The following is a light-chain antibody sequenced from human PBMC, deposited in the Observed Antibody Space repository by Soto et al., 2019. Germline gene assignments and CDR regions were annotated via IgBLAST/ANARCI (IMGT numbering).Light chain of an antibody. CDR3: FSYTSSGTYV. CDR2: EVS. J-gene: IGLJ1*01. V-gene: IGLV2-14*01. Sequence: QSSLTQPSSVSGSPGQSITISCTGTISDVGNYKYVSWYQQHPGKAPKLMICEVSNRPSGVSNRFSGYKSGNTASLTISGLQAEDETDYYCFSYTSSGTYVFGTGTKVTV. CDR1: ISDVGNYKY.